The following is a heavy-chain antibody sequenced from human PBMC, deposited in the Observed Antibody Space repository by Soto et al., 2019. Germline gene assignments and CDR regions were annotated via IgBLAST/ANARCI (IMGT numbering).Heavy chain of an antibody. CDR1: GFSFTTYG. Sequence: PGGSLRLSCEAPGFSFTTYGMHWVRQAPGKGLEWVAVISYDGSNKYYADSVKGRFTISRDNSKNTLYLQMNSLRAEDTAVYYCAKENSNYAAYYYYGMDVWGQGTTVTVSS. J-gene: IGHJ6*02. CDR3: AKENSNYAAYYYYGMDV. V-gene: IGHV3-30*18. CDR2: ISYDGSNK. D-gene: IGHD4-4*01.